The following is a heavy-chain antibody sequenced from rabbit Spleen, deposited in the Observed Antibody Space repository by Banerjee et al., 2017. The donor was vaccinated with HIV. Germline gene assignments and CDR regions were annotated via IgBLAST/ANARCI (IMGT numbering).Heavy chain of an antibody. J-gene: IGHJ4*01. D-gene: IGHD2-1*01. Sequence: QLKESGGGLVQPGGSLKLSCKASGFDFSSYYMSWVRQAPGKGLEWIGYIDPLFGTTYYANWVNGRFTISSHNAQNTLYLQLNSLTAADTATYFCASDSYNLVGDYGYFDLWGQGTLVTVS. V-gene: IGHV1S7*01. CDR1: GFDFSSYY. CDR3: ASDSYNLVGDYGYFDL. CDR2: IDPLFGTT.